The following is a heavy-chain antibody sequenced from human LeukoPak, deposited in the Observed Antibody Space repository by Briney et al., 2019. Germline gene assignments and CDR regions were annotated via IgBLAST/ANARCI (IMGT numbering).Heavy chain of an antibody. CDR2: IYSGDST. J-gene: IGHJ4*02. V-gene: IGHV3-53*01. Sequence: QPGGSLRLSCAASGFTVSSNYMKWVRQAPGKGLEWVSVIYSGDSTYYADSVKGRFTISRDNSKNTLYLQMNSLRAEDTAIYYCARDSSHYVGSSDYWGQGTQVTVSS. CDR3: ARDSSHYVGSSDY. CDR1: GFTVSSNY. D-gene: IGHD4-17*01.